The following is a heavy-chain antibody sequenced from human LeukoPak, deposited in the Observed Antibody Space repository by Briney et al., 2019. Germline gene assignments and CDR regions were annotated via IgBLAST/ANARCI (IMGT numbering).Heavy chain of an antibody. V-gene: IGHV4-4*07. Sequence: SETLSLTCTVSGGSISSYYWSWIRQPAGKGLEWIGRIYTSGSTNYNPSLKSRVTMSVDTSKNQFSLKLSSVTAADTGVYYCARIPSILDAFDIWGQGTMVTVSS. CDR2: IYTSGST. CDR1: GGSISSYY. D-gene: IGHD6-6*01. J-gene: IGHJ3*02. CDR3: ARIPSILDAFDI.